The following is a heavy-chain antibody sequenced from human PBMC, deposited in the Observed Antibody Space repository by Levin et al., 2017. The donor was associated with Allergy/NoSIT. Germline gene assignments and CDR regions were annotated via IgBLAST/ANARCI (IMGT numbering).Heavy chain of an antibody. Sequence: SETLSLTCGVYGGSFSGYYWTWIRQTPGKGLEWIGEIDNRAYTNYNPSLKSRVTISVDTSKKQFSLSLTTVTAADTAVYYCARDFEEMATRFWYFDVWGRGTLVTVSS. J-gene: IGHJ2*01. CDR1: GGSFSGYY. CDR2: IDNRAYT. D-gene: IGHD5-24*01. CDR3: ARDFEEMATRFWYFDV. V-gene: IGHV4-34*01.